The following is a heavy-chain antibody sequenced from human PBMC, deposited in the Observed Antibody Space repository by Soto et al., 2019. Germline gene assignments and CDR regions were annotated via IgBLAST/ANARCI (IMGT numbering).Heavy chain of an antibody. V-gene: IGHV3-74*01. D-gene: IGHD2-15*01. CDR3: AKDQVLGGRICSGGSCSPPLLLGFDY. J-gene: IGHJ4*02. CDR1: GFSLSRAW. Sequence: GGSLRLSCVVSGFSLSRAWMDWVRQVPGKGLVWVSRINKDATTTYADSVKGRFTISRDTAKNTLYLQMNSLGTEDTAVYYCAKDQVLGGRICSGGSCSPPLLLGFDYWGQGTLVTVSS. CDR2: INKDATT.